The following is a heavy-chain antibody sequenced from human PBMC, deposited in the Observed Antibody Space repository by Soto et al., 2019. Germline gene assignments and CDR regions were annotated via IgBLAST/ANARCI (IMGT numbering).Heavy chain of an antibody. V-gene: IGHV3-30-3*01. CDR2: ISYDGSNK. CDR1: GFTFSSYA. J-gene: IGHJ3*02. Sequence: QVQLVESGGGVVQPGRSLRLSCAASGFTFSSYAMHWVRQAPGKGLEWVAVISYDGSNKYYADSVKGRFTISRDNSKNTLYLQMNSLRAEDTAVYYCATQDAFDIWGQGTIVTVSS. CDR3: ATQDAFDI.